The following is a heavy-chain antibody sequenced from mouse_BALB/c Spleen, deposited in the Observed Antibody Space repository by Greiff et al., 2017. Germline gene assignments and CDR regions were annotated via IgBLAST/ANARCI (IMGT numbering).Heavy chain of an antibody. D-gene: IGHD1-1*01. J-gene: IGHJ3*01. CDR2: SRNKATDYTT. V-gene: IGHV7-1*02. CDR1: GFTFSDFY. Sequence: EVMLVESGGGLVQPGGSLRLSCATSGFTFSDFYMEWVRQPPGKRLEWIAASRNKATDYTTEYSASVKGRFIVSRDTSQSILYLQMNALRAEDTAIYYCARNHYYGFAYWGQGTLVTVSA. CDR3: ARNHYYGFAY.